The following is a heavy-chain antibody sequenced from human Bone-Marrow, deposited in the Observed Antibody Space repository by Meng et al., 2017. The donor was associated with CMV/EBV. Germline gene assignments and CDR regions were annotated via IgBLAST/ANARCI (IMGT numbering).Heavy chain of an antibody. J-gene: IGHJ6*02. CDR2: IKSKTDGGTT. Sequence: GESLKISCAASGFTFSNAWMSWVRQAPGKGLEWVGRIKSKTDGGTTDYAAPVKGRFTISRDDSKNTLYLQMNSLKTEDTAVYYCTTGVSGLRYFDWLSNYYYYGMDVWGQGTTVTASS. CDR3: TTGVSGLRYFDWLSNYYYYGMDV. V-gene: IGHV3-15*01. D-gene: IGHD3-9*01. CDR1: GFTFSNAW.